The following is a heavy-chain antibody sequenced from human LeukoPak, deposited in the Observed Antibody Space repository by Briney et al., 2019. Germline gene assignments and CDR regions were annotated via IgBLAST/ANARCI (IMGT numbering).Heavy chain of an antibody. CDR2: IFWNDDK. D-gene: IGHD3-10*01. V-gene: IGHV2-5*01. CDR3: TALVRGVMYY. Sequence: SGPTLVKPTQTLTLTCTFSGFSLSTSGVDVGWIRQPPGKALEWLAVIFWNDDKRYSPSLKSRLTITKDTSKNQVVLTMTNMDPVDTATYYCTALVRGVMYYWGQGTLVTVSS. J-gene: IGHJ4*02. CDR1: GFSLSTSGVD.